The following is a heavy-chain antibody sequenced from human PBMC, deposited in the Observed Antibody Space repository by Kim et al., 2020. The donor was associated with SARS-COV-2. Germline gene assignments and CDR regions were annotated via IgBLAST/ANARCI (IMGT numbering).Heavy chain of an antibody. V-gene: IGHV4-30-2*01. Sequence: SETLSLTCAVSGGSISSGGYSWSWIRQPPGKGLEWIGYIYHSGSTYYNPSLKSRVTISVDRSKNQFSLKLSSVTAADTAVYYCARAQGSGSYYKWYYFDYWGQGTLVTVSS. D-gene: IGHD3-10*01. J-gene: IGHJ4*02. CDR3: ARAQGSGSYYKWYYFDY. CDR2: IYHSGST. CDR1: GGSISSGGYS.